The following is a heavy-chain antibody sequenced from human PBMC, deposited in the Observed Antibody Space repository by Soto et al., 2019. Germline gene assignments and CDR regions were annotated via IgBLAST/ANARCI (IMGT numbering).Heavy chain of an antibody. J-gene: IGHJ4*02. Sequence: QVQLVESGGGVVQPGRSLRLSCAASGFTFSSYGMHWVRQAPGKGLEWVAVISYDGSNKYYADSVKGRFNISRNNSKNTLYLQMNSLRAENTPVYYCAKDHRRSSSGEVDYSGQGTLVTVSS. D-gene: IGHD6-6*01. V-gene: IGHV3-30*18. CDR3: AKDHRRSSSGEVDY. CDR1: GFTFSSYG. CDR2: ISYDGSNK.